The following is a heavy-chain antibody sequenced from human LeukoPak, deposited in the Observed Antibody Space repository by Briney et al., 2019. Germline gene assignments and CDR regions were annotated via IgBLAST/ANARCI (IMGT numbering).Heavy chain of an antibody. CDR2: ISYDGSNR. J-gene: IGHJ6*02. D-gene: IGHD1-1*01. CDR1: GFTFSSYA. Sequence: GGSLRLSCAASGFTFSSYAMHWVRQAPGKGLEWVAVISYDGSNRYYADSVKGRFTISRDNSKNTLYLQMNSLRAEDTAVYYCARSPRDSLRPRTNYYGMDVWGQGTTVTVSS. CDR3: ARSPRDSLRPRTNYYGMDV. V-gene: IGHV3-30-3*01.